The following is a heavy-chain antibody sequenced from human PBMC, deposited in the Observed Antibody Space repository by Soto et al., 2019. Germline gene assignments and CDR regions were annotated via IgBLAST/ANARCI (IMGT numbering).Heavy chain of an antibody. D-gene: IGHD7-27*01. V-gene: IGHV3-48*03. CDR1: GFTFSSYE. J-gene: IGHJ4*02. CDR3: ARVPELGLFDY. Sequence: GGSLRLYCAASGFTFSSYEMNWVRQAPGKGLEWVSYISSSGSTIYYADSVKGRFTISRDNAKNSLYLQMNSLRAEDTAVYYCARVPELGLFDYWGQGTLVTVSS. CDR2: ISSSGSTI.